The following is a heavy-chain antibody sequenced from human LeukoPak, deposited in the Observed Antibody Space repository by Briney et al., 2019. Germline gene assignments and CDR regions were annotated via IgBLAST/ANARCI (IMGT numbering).Heavy chain of an antibody. CDR3: ARAPYDILTGYPYYYYYMDV. D-gene: IGHD3-9*01. CDR1: GYTFTGYY. CDR2: INPNSGGT. Sequence: VASVKVSCKASGYTFTGYYMHWVRQAPGQGLEWMGWINPNSGGTNYAQKFQGRVTMSRDTSISTAYMELSRLRSDDTAVYYCARAPYDILTGYPYYYYYMDVWGEGTTVTVSS. V-gene: IGHV1-2*02. J-gene: IGHJ6*03.